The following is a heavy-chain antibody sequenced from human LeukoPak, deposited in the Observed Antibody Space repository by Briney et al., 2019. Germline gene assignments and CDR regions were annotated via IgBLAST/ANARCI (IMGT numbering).Heavy chain of an antibody. J-gene: IGHJ5*02. V-gene: IGHV4-59*12. CDR1: GGSIRSYY. D-gene: IGHD3-22*01. CDR2: IYYSGST. CDR3: ARDGLTMIGIWGFDP. Sequence: KPSETLSLTCTVSGGSIRSYYWSWIRQPPGKGLECIGYIYYSGSTYYNPSLKSRVTISVDTSKNQFSLKLSSVTAADTAVYYCARDGLTMIGIWGFDPWGQGTLVTVSS.